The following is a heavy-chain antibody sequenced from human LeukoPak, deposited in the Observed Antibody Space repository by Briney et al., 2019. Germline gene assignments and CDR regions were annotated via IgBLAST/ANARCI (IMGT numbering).Heavy chain of an antibody. J-gene: IGHJ4*02. Sequence: GGSLRLSCAASEFSVGSNYMTWVRQAPGKGREWVSAISGSGGVTYYADSVKGRFTISRDNSNNTLYLQMNSLRAEDTAVYYCAKDPDCTSGVCYTFFDYWGQGTLVTVSS. CDR2: ISGSGGVT. D-gene: IGHD2-8*01. CDR1: EFSVGSNY. CDR3: AKDPDCTSGVCYTFFDY. V-gene: IGHV3-23*01.